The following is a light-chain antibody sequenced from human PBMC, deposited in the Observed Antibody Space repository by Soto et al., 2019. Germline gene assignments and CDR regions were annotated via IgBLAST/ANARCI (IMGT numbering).Light chain of an antibody. Sequence: EIVMTQSPGTLSVSPGERATLSCRASQTIDTNLAWYRQKPGQAPRLLIFAASTRATGIPARFSGSGSGTEFSLTITSLQSEDFALYYCQQYNNRPPWTFGQGTKVEVK. CDR3: QQYNNRPPWT. CDR1: QTIDTN. J-gene: IGKJ1*01. V-gene: IGKV3-15*01. CDR2: AAS.